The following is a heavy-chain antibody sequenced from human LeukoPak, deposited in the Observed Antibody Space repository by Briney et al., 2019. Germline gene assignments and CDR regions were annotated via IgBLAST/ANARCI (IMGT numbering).Heavy chain of an antibody. J-gene: IGHJ4*02. CDR3: AAIGYSSGWSPG. D-gene: IGHD6-19*01. Sequence: GGSLRLSCAASGFTFSSYGMHWVRQAPGKGLVWVAVISYDGSNKYYADSVKGRFTISRDNSKNTLYLQMNSLRAEDTAVYYCAAIGYSSGWSPGWGQGTLVTVSS. V-gene: IGHV3-30*03. CDR1: GFTFSSYG. CDR2: ISYDGSNK.